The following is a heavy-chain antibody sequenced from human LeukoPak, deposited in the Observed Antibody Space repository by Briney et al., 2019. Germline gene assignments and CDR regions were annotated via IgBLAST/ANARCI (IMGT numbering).Heavy chain of an antibody. Sequence: GGSLRLSRAASGFTFSSYAMSWVRQAPGKGLEWVSAISGSGGSTYYADSVKGRFTISRDNSKNTLYLQMNSLRAEDTAVYYCARVVDYDYVWGSYRYAFPDYWGQGTLVTVSS. D-gene: IGHD3-16*02. CDR1: GFTFSSYA. V-gene: IGHV3-23*01. CDR2: ISGSGGST. J-gene: IGHJ4*02. CDR3: ARVVDYDYVWGSYRYAFPDY.